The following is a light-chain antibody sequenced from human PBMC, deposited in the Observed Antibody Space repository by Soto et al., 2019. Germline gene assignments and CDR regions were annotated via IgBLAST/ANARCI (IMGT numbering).Light chain of an antibody. CDR3: TSPTPGSLYV. Sequence: QSALTQPRSVSGSPGQSVSIFCTGTSSDVGGYNYVSWYQQHPGKAPKVMIYDVTKRPPGVPDRFSGSKSGNTASLTISGLQSEDEADYFCTSPTPGSLYVFGSGTKLTVL. V-gene: IGLV2-11*01. J-gene: IGLJ1*01. CDR1: SSDVGGYNY. CDR2: DVT.